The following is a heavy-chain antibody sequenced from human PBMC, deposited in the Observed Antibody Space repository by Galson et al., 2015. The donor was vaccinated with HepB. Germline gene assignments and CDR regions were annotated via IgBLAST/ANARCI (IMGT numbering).Heavy chain of an antibody. J-gene: IGHJ4*02. Sequence: SVKVYCKASGYTFTSYYMHWVRQAPGQGLEWMGIINPSGGSTSYAQKFQGRVTMTRDTSTSTVYMELSSLRSEDTAVYYCARETFGEVRFLEWFDYWGQGTLVTVSS. D-gene: IGHD3-3*01. V-gene: IGHV1-46*01. CDR2: INPSGGST. CDR3: ARETFGEVRFLEWFDY. CDR1: GYTFTSYY.